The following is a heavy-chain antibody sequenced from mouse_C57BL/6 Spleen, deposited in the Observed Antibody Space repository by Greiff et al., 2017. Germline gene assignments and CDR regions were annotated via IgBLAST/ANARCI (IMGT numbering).Heavy chain of an antibody. CDR3: ASRELGPYYVDY. J-gene: IGHJ2*01. V-gene: IGHV1-26*01. CDR1: GFTFNDYY. Sequence: VHVKQSGPELVKPGASVKISCKASGFTFNDYYMNWVKQSHGKSLEWIGEINPNNGGTSYNQKFKGKATWTIDKTSSTAYMELRRLTSEDSAVYYCASRELGPYYVDYWGQGTTLTVSS. CDR2: INPNNGGT. D-gene: IGHD4-1*01.